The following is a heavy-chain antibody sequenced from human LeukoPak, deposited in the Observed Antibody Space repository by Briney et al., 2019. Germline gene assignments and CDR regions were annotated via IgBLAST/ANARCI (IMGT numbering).Heavy chain of an antibody. Sequence: GGSLRLSCAASGVIFGEYAMRWVPEGPGGGLGWVSGISWNSGDIGSAESVKGGFTISRDTAKNSLYLQLNNLRPEDTAFYYCVKGVVRRALYFAYWGQGNLVTVSS. CDR1: GVIFGEYA. CDR3: VKGVVRRALYFAY. V-gene: IGHV3-9*01. CDR2: ISWNSGDI. D-gene: IGHD3-10*01. J-gene: IGHJ4*02.